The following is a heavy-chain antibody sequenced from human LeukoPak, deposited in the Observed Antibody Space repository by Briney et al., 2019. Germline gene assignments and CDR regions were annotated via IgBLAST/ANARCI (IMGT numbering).Heavy chain of an antibody. J-gene: IGHJ6*03. Sequence: GGSLRLSCAASGFTFSSYAMSWVRQAPGKGLEWVAVISYDGSNKYYADSVKGRFTISRDNSKNTLYLQMNSLRAEDTAVYYCARGPHIVVVPAAIFAYYYYMDVWGKGTTVTVSS. CDR1: GFTFSSYA. CDR3: ARGPHIVVVPAAIFAYYYYMDV. D-gene: IGHD2-2*01. CDR2: ISYDGSNK. V-gene: IGHV3-30*04.